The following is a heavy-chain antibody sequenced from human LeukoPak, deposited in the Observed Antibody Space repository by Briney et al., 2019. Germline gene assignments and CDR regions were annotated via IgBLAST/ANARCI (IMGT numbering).Heavy chain of an antibody. V-gene: IGHV4-38-2*02. CDR2: IYHSGST. CDR1: GYSISSGYY. J-gene: IGHJ6*03. Sequence: SETLSLTCTVSGYSISSGYYWGWIRQPPGKGLEWIGSIYHSGSTYYNPSLKSRVTISVDTSKNQFSLQLNSVTPEDTAVYYCARDRPYYGSETGYYYYYYMDVWGKGTTVTISS. CDR3: ARDRPYYGSETGYYYYYYMDV. D-gene: IGHD3-10*01.